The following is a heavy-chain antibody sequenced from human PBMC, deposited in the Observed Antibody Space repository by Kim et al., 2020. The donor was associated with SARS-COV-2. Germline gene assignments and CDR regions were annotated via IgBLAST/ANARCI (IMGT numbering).Heavy chain of an antibody. D-gene: IGHD4-17*01. J-gene: IGHJ4*02. CDR3: ARDEETYGGDY. Sequence: IYSPDSVKGRFTISRDNAKNSLYLQMNSLRAEDTAVYYCARDEETYGGDYWGQGTLVTVSS. V-gene: IGHV3-21*01. CDR2: I.